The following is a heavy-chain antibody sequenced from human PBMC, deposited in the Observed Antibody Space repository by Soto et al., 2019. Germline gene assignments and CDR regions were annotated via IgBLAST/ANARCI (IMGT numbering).Heavy chain of an antibody. D-gene: IGHD4-17*01. CDR2: IIPILGIA. CDR3: ASVLYGDYGAFDI. CDR1: GGTFSSYT. J-gene: IGHJ3*02. V-gene: IGHV1-69*02. Sequence: GASVKVSCKASGGTFSSYTISWVRQAPGQGLEWMGRIIPILGIANYAQKFQGRVTITADKSTSTAYMELSSLRSEDTAVYYCASVLYGDYGAFDIWGQGTMVTVSS.